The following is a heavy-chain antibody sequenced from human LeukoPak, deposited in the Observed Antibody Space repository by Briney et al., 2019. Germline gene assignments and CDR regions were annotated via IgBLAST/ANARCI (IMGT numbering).Heavy chain of an antibody. CDR1: GGSISSHY. D-gene: IGHD6-19*01. CDR2: IYYTGST. J-gene: IGHJ4*02. V-gene: IGHV4-59*11. Sequence: SETLSLTCTVSGGSISSHYWSWIRQPPGKGLKWIGYIYYTGSTNYNPSLKSRVTISVDTSKNQFSLKLSSVTAADTAVYYCARSGGWYYFDYWGQGTLVTVSS. CDR3: ARSGGWYYFDY.